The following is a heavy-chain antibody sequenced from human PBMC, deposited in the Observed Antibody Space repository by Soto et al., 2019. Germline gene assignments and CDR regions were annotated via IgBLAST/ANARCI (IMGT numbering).Heavy chain of an antibody. J-gene: IGHJ4*02. CDR1: GYTFTNYD. CDR3: ASAPNQNYFDY. D-gene: IGHD2-2*01. CDR2: ISPYNGNT. Sequence: ASVKVSCKASGYTFTNYDINWVRQAPGQGLEWMGWISPYNGNTNYAQRLQGRVTMTTDTSTSTAYMEVRSLRSDDTAVYYCASAPNQNYFDYWGQGTLVTVSS. V-gene: IGHV1-18*01.